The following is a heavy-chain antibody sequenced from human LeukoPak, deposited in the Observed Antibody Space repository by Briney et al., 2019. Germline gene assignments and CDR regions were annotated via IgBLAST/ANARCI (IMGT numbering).Heavy chain of an antibody. V-gene: IGHV3-7*04. D-gene: IGHD2-15*01. CDR3: ARGYCSGGSCFDY. CDR1: GFTFSSYW. Sequence: GGSLRLSCAASGFTFSSYWMSWVRQAPGKGLEWVANIKQDGSEKYYVDSVKGRFTISRDNAKKPLYLQMNSLRAEDTAVYHCARGYCSGGSCFDYWGQGTLVTVSS. J-gene: IGHJ4*02. CDR2: IKQDGSEK.